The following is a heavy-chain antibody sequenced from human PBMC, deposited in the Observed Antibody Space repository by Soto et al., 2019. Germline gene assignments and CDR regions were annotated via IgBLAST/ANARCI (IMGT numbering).Heavy chain of an antibody. CDR2: IIPIFGTK. CDR3: ERGPAYSGTLLHSQYYYGMDV. V-gene: IGHV1-69*01. D-gene: IGHD6-13*01. J-gene: IGHJ6*02. Sequence: QVQLVQSGAEVKKPGSSVKVSCKASGGTFGSNGITWARQAPGQGIEWMGGIIPIFGTKNYAQKFQGRVRITGEESTSTDDMELSSLGSEAQGLYYCERGPAYSGTLLHSQYYYGMDVWGHGPTVTVS. CDR1: GGTFGSNG.